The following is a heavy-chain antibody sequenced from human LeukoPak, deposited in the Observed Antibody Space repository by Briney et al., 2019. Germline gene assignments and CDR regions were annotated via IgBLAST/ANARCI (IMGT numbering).Heavy chain of an antibody. Sequence: PSETLSLTCTVSGGSISSSSYYWGWIRQPPGKGLEWIGSIYYSGSTYYNPSLKSRVTLSVDTSKNQFSLKLSSVTAADTAVYYCARGRGSYSVYYGMDVWGQGTTVTVSS. CDR2: IYYSGST. V-gene: IGHV4-39*01. CDR3: ARGRGSYSVYYGMDV. J-gene: IGHJ6*02. CDR1: GGSISSSSYY. D-gene: IGHD1-26*01.